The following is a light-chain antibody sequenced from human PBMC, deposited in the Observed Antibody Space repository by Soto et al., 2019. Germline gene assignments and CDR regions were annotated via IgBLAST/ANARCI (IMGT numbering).Light chain of an antibody. CDR2: AAS. J-gene: IGKJ5*01. Sequence: DIQMTQSPFSLSASVGDRVTITCRASQSISSYLNWYQQKPGKAPKLLIYAASSLQSGVPSRFSGSGSGTDFTLTISSLQPEDFAIYYCQQSQTFGQGTRLEIK. V-gene: IGKV1-39*01. CDR3: QQSQT. CDR1: QSISSY.